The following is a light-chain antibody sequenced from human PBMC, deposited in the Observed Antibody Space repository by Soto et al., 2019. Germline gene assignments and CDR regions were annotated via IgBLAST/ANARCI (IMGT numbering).Light chain of an antibody. CDR3: QHYANFLIT. CDR1: QSVSSLY. CDR2: GAS. Sequence: EIVITQSPATLSVSPVDRATLSCRASQSVSSLYLTWYQQKPGQAPRLLIYGASTRATGIPDRFSGSGSGTDFTLTVSRLEPEDFAVYYCQHYANFLITFGQGTRLEIK. V-gene: IGKV3-20*01. J-gene: IGKJ5*01.